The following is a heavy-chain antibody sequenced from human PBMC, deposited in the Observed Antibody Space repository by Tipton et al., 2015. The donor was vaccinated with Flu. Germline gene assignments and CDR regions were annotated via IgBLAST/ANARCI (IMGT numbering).Heavy chain of an antibody. Sequence: SLRLPCAASGFLVSDKYMTWVRQAPGKGLEWVSTFYRGGSTYYADSVKGRFSISRDRSNNTVYLQLDNLRAEDTAVYFCAREIRHSDWTLDYYGMDVWGQGTTVIVSS. V-gene: IGHV3-53*01. CDR2: FYRGGST. D-gene: IGHD6-19*01. CDR3: AREIRHSDWTLDYYGMDV. CDR1: GFLVSDKY. J-gene: IGHJ6*02.